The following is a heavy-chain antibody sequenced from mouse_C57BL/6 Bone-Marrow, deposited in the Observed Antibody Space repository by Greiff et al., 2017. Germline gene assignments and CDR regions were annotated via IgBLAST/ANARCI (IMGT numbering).Heavy chain of an antibody. Sequence: EVKVEESGGGLVQPGESLKLSCESNEYEFPSHDMSWVRKTPEKRLELVAAINSDGGSTYYPDTMERRFIISRDNTKKTLYLQMSSLRSEDTALYYCARPYYSSYAMDYWGQGTSVTVSS. D-gene: IGHD2-12*01. V-gene: IGHV5-2*03. J-gene: IGHJ4*01. CDR3: ARPYYSSYAMDY. CDR1: EYEFPSHD. CDR2: INSDGGST.